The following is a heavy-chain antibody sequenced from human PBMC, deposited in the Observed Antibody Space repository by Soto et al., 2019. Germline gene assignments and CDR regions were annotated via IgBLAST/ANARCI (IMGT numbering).Heavy chain of an antibody. V-gene: IGHV4-34*01. J-gene: IGHJ6*02. CDR1: GGSFSGYY. D-gene: IGHD3-10*01. CDR3: ARSVLQPKPFGELAVYGMDV. CDR2: INHSGST. Sequence: PSETLSLTCAVYGGSFSGYYWSWIRQPPGKGLEWIGEINHSGSTNYNPSLKSRVTISVDTSKNQFSLKLSSVTAADTAVYYCARSVLQPKPFGELAVYGMDVWGQGTTVTVSS.